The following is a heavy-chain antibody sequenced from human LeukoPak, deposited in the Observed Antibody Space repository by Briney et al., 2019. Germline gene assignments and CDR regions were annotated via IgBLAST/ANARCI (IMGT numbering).Heavy chain of an antibody. CDR2: ISYDGSNK. Sequence: GRSLRLSCAASGFTFSSYGMHWVRQAPGKGLEWVAVISYDGSNKYFADSLKGRFTISRDNSKNTLYLQMNSLRAEDTAVYYCAKEENYYGGSGYPAFFDFWGQGTLVTVSS. CDR1: GFTFSSYG. D-gene: IGHD3-22*01. J-gene: IGHJ4*02. CDR3: AKEENYYGGSGYPAFFDF. V-gene: IGHV3-30*18.